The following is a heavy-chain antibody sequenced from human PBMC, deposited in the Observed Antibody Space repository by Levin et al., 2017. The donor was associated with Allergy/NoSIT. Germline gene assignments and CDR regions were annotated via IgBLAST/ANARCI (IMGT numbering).Heavy chain of an antibody. CDR2: IKQDGSEK. CDR1: GFTFSSYW. D-gene: IGHD2-15*01. Sequence: GGSLRLSCAASGFTFSSYWMSWVRQAPGKGLEWVANIKQDGSEKYYVDSVKGRFTISRDNAKNSLYLQMNSLRAEDTAVYYCARVAGGSVVAATGGLVYHWGQGTLVTVSS. J-gene: IGHJ4*02. CDR3: ARVAGGSVVAATGGLVYH. V-gene: IGHV3-7*01.